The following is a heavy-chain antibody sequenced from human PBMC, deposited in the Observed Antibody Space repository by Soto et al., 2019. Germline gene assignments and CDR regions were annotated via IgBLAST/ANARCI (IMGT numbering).Heavy chain of an antibody. J-gene: IGHJ6*02. D-gene: IGHD3-22*01. V-gene: IGHV2-70*13. CDR1: GFSLTTGGMT. CDR3: ARMRAPYFESSDYYFLGGGMDV. CDR2: IDWDGDK. Sequence: GSGPTLVNPTQTLTLTCTFSGFSLTTGGMTVSWIRQPPGMALEWLTLIDWDGDKYYSPSLKTRLTISKDTSKNQVVLTMTNMDPKDTATYYCARMRAPYFESSDYYFLGGGMDVWGQGTTVTVSS.